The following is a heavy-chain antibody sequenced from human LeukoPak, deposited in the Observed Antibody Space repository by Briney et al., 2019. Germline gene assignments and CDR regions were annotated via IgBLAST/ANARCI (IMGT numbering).Heavy chain of an antibody. CDR3: ASTAYYFDY. Sequence: LRTLSPTCAVYGVAPTGYTWGWVCQPPKKGLEWIGEITHSVSTNYKPSLKRGVTISVDTSNNQFSLKLCSVTAADTAVYYCASTAYYFDYSGQGTLVTVSS. J-gene: IGHJ4*02. CDR2: ITHSVST. CDR1: GVAPTGYT. V-gene: IGHV4-34*01.